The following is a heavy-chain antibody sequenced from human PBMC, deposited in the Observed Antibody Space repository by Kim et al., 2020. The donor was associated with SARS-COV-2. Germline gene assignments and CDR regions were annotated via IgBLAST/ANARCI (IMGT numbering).Heavy chain of an antibody. D-gene: IGHD3-22*01. J-gene: IGHJ4*02. CDR3: ARDDSSGSVGY. Sequence: KYYADSVKGRFTISRDNSKNTLYLQMNSLRAEDTAVYYCARDDSSGSVGYWGQGTLVTVSS. V-gene: IGHV3-33*01. CDR2: K.